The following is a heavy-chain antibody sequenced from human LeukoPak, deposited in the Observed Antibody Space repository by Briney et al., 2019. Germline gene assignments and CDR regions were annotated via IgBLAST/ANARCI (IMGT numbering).Heavy chain of an antibody. CDR3: ARADGLLLWFGELGFDY. CDR2: ISYDGSNK. D-gene: IGHD3-10*01. V-gene: IGHV3-30-3*01. J-gene: IGHJ4*02. Sequence: GRSLRLSCATSGFTFSRYAMHWVRQAPGKGLEWVAVISYDGSNKYYADSVKGRFTISRDNSKNTLYLQMNSLRAEDTAVYYCARADGLLLWFGELGFDYWGQGTLVTVSS. CDR1: GFTFSRYA.